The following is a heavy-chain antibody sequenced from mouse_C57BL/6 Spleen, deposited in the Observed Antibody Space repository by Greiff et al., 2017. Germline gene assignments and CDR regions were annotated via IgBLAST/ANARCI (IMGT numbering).Heavy chain of an antibody. CDR1: GYTFTSYW. D-gene: IGHD2-4*01. CDR3: ARGGYDYDGFDY. Sequence: QVQLQQPGTELVKPGASVKLSCKASGYTFTSYWMHWVKQRPGQGLEWIGNINPSNGGTNYNEKFKSKATLTVDKSSSTAYMQLSSLTSEYSAVYYCARGGYDYDGFDYWGQGTTLTVSS. CDR2: INPSNGGT. J-gene: IGHJ2*01. V-gene: IGHV1-53*01.